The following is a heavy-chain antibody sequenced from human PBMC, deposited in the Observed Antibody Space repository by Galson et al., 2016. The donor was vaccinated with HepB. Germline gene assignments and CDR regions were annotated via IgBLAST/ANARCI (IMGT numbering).Heavy chain of an antibody. CDR1: GDSINSGGHY. V-gene: IGHV4-31*03. CDR3: VGTGAHLGGY. CDR2: IYYSGST. J-gene: IGHJ4*02. Sequence: TLSLTCSVSGDSINSGGHYWSWIRQHPGKGLEWMGYIYYSGSTSYNPSLRSRITISMDTSKNQFSLDLNSVTAEDTAVYYCVGTGAHLGGYWGQGTLVTVSS. D-gene: IGHD1-1*01.